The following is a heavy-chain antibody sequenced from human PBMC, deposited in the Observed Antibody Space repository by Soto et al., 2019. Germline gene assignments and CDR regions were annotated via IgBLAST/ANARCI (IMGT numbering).Heavy chain of an antibody. V-gene: IGHV3-21*01. Sequence: EVQLVESGGGLVKPGGSLRLSCAASGFTFSSYSMNWVRQAPGKGLEWVSSISSSSSYIYYADSAKGRFTISRDNAKNSLYLQMNSLRAEDTAVYYCARDREAIAAAGRGAEDYWGQGTLVTVSS. CDR2: ISSSSSYI. CDR1: GFTFSSYS. J-gene: IGHJ4*02. D-gene: IGHD6-13*01. CDR3: ARDREAIAAAGRGAEDY.